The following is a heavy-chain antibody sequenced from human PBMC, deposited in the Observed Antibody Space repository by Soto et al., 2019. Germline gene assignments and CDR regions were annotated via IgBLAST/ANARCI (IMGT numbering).Heavy chain of an antibody. CDR2: ISGSGSSI. CDR3: AKGGDSSSWKNWFDP. CDR1: GFTFSNYA. D-gene: IGHD6-13*01. Sequence: EVQLLESGGGLVQPGGSLRLSCAASGFTFSNYAMTWVRQAPGKGLEWVSGISGSGSSIYYADSVKGRFTISRDNSNNTLYLQMNSLSAEYTAVYYCAKGGDSSSWKNWFDPWGQGTLVTVSS. V-gene: IGHV3-23*01. J-gene: IGHJ5*02.